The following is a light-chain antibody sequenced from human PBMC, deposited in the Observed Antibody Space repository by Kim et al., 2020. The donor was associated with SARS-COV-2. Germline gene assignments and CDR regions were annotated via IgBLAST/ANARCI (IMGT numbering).Light chain of an antibody. CDR1: QKIATY. CDR3: QQSFNYPRT. V-gene: IGKV1-39*01. J-gene: IGKJ1*01. Sequence: ASVGDRVSISCRASQKIATYLNWYQQRPGKAPKLLIYSMSRLLSGVPSRFSGFGSGPNFTLTINNVQPDDFATYYCQQSFNYPRTFGQGTKVDIK. CDR2: SMS.